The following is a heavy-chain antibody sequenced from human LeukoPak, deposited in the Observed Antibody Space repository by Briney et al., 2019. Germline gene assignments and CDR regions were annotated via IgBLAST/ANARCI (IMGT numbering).Heavy chain of an antibody. J-gene: IGHJ4*02. CDR2: ISGSGGST. Sequence: GGSLRLSCAASGLTFSNFAMTWVRQAPGKGLEWVSAISGSGGSTYYADSVKGRFTISRDNSKNTLYLQMNSLRAEDTAVYYCAKADDYYDSSGYDYWGQGTLVTVSS. CDR3: AKADDYYDSSGYDY. D-gene: IGHD3-22*01. V-gene: IGHV3-23*01. CDR1: GLTFSNFA.